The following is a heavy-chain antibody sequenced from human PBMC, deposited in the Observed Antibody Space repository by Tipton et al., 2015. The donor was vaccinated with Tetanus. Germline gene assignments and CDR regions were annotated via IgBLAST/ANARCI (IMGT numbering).Heavy chain of an antibody. Sequence: TLSLTCVGYGESLRDYFWTWIRQPPGKGLEWIGEINHGGDTNFSPSLKSRVSMSVDTSKRQFSLSLTSVTAADTAVYYCARVALTGTHFDYWGQGALVTV. CDR2: INHGGDT. D-gene: IGHD3-9*01. J-gene: IGHJ4*02. V-gene: IGHV4-34*01. CDR3: ARVALTGTHFDY. CDR1: GESLRDYF.